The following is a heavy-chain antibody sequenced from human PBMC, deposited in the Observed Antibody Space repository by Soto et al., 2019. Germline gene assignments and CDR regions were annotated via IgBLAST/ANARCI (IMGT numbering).Heavy chain of an antibody. CDR1: GFTFSSYS. CDR2: ISSSSSTI. CDR3: ARDDCSGGSCYFDAEPVAVY. V-gene: IGHV3-48*01. D-gene: IGHD2-15*01. Sequence: EVQLVESGGGLVQPGGSLRLSCAASGFTFSSYSMNWVRQAPGKGLEWVSYISSSSSTIYYADSVKGRFTISRDNAKNSLYLQMNSLRAEDTAVYYCARDDCSGGSCYFDAEPVAVYWGQGTLVTVSS. J-gene: IGHJ4*02.